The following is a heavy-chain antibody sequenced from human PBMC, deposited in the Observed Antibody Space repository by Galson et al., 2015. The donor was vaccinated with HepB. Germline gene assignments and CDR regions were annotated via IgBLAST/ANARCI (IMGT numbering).Heavy chain of an antibody. D-gene: IGHD3-22*01. V-gene: IGHV2-70*11. CDR1: GFSLSTSGMC. J-gene: IGHJ6*02. CDR2: IDWDDDK. CDR3: ARSRYDGDSSGSLRDLYGMDV. Sequence: PALVKPTQTLTLTCTFSGFSLSTSGMCVSWIRQPPGKALEWLARIDWDDDKYYSTSLKTRLTISKDTSKNQVVLTMTNMDPVDTATYYCARSRYDGDSSGSLRDLYGMDVWGQGTTVTVSS.